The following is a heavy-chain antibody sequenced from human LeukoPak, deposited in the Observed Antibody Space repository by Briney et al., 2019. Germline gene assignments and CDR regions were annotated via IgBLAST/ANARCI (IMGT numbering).Heavy chain of an antibody. CDR1: GFTLSSYS. Sequence: GGSLRLSCAASGFTLSSYSLNWVRQAPGKGLEWVSYISSSSNTIYYADSVKGRFTISRDNAKNSLYLQMNSLRAEDTAVYYCAKDRGYYYGSGSYFDYWGQGTLVTVSS. V-gene: IGHV3-48*01. D-gene: IGHD3-10*01. CDR2: ISSSSNTI. J-gene: IGHJ4*02. CDR3: AKDRGYYYGSGSYFDY.